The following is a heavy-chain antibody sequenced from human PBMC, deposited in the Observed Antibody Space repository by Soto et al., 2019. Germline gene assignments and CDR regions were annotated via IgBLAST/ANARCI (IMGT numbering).Heavy chain of an antibody. CDR2: IYWDDEK. V-gene: IGHV2-5*02. J-gene: IGHJ4*02. CDR3: AHRREYYDALTGYHGPSFFDF. Sequence: QITLKESGPTLVKPTQTLTLTCTFSGFSLSTSGVGVGWIRQPPGKALEWLALIYWDDEKRYSPSLKSRLTITKDTSKNQLVLTMTNMDPVDTATYFCAHRREYYDALTGYHGPSFFDFWGQGTLVTASS. D-gene: IGHD3-9*01. CDR1: GFSLSTSGVG.